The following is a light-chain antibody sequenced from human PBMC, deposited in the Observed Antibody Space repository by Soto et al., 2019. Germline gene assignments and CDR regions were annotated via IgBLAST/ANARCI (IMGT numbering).Light chain of an antibody. CDR1: QGISSY. CDR3: QQYDHPPYT. CDR2: AAS. Sequence: AIRMTQSPSSFSASTGDRVTITCRASQGISSYLAWYQQKPGKAPKLLIYAASTLQSGVPSRFSGSGSGTDFSLTVDSLQPEDTATYYCQQYDHPPYTFGQGTKLEIK. J-gene: IGKJ2*01. V-gene: IGKV1-8*01.